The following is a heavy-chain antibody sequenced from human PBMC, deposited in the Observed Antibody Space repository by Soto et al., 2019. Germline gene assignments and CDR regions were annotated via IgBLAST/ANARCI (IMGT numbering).Heavy chain of an antibody. CDR2: IFPGDSDM. CDR1: GYSFPNYW. CDR3: ARLSREFWSGPDY. J-gene: IGHJ4*02. Sequence: PGESLKISCEGVGYSFPNYWIAWVRQRPDKGLEWMGTIFPGDSDMRYSPSFRGQVTISVDKSINTAYLQWDSLKASDTAKYYCARLSREFWSGPDYWGQGTLVTV. V-gene: IGHV5-51*01. D-gene: IGHD3-3*01.